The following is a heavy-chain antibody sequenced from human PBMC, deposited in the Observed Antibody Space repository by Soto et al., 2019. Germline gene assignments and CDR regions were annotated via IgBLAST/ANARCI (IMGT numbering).Heavy chain of an antibody. CDR1: GYTFTSYG. D-gene: IGHD5-18*01. CDR2: ISAHNGNT. V-gene: IGHV1-18*01. CDR3: ARDTAMALPDA. J-gene: IGHJ4*02. Sequence: QVQLVQSGAEVKKPGASVKVSCKASGYTFTSYGITWVRQAPGQGLEWMGWISAHNGNTKYAQKLQGRVTMTTDTSTSTAYMVVRSLRSDDTAVYYCARDTAMALPDAWGQGTLVTVSS.